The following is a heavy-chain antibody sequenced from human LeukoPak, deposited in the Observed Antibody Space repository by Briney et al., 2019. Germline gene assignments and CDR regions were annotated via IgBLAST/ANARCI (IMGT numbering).Heavy chain of an antibody. CDR1: GFTFSSYW. V-gene: IGHV3-7*01. CDR2: IKQDGSET. J-gene: IGHJ4*02. D-gene: IGHD6-13*01. Sequence: GGSLRLSCAASGFTFSSYWMSWVRQAPGKGLEWVANIKQDGSETYYVDSVRGRFIVSRDNAKNSVFLQMNSLRAEDTAVYYCARDFAAAVGWGRGTLVTVSS. CDR3: ARDFAAAVG.